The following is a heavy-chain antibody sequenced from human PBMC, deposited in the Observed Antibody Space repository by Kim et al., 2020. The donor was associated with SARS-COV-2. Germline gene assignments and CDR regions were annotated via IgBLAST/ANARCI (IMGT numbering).Heavy chain of an antibody. CDR1: GGSISSGGYY. Sequence: SETLSLTCTVSGGSISSGGYYWSWIRQHPGKGLEWIGYIYYSGSTYYNPSLKSRVTISVDTSKNQFSLKLSSVTAADTAVYYCARGLGYCTNGVCYTGWGGDYYYGMDVWGQGTTVTVSS. CDR3: ARGLGYCTNGVCYTGWGGDYYYGMDV. J-gene: IGHJ6*02. V-gene: IGHV4-31*03. CDR2: IYYSGST. D-gene: IGHD2-8*01.